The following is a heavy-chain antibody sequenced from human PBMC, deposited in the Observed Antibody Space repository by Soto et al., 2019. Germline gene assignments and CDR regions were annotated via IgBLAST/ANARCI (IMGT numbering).Heavy chain of an antibody. J-gene: IGHJ4*02. Sequence: QVQLVQSGAEVKKPGASVKVSCKASGYTFTSYYMHWVRQAPGQGLEWMGIINPSGGSTSYAQKFQGRVTMTRDTSTNTVYMELSSLRSEDTAVYYCARGECTNGVCSTPNFDYWGQGTLVTVSS. CDR2: INPSGGST. D-gene: IGHD2-8*01. V-gene: IGHV1-46*03. CDR3: ARGECTNGVCSTPNFDY. CDR1: GYTFTSYY.